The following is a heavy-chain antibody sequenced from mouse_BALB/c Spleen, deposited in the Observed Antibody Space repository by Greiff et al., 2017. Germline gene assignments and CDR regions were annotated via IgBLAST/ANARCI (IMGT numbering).Heavy chain of an antibody. J-gene: IGHJ3*01. D-gene: IGHD2-2*01. CDR1: GFTFSDYY. CDR2: ISDGGSYT. CDR3: ARGYDGYGAWFAY. V-gene: IGHV5-4*02. Sequence: EVQLVESGGGLVKPGGSLKLSCAASGFTFSDYYMYWVRQTPEKRLEWVATISDGGSYTYYPDSVKGRFTISRDNAKNNLYLQMSSLKSEDTAMYYCARGYDGYGAWFAYWGQGTLVTVSA.